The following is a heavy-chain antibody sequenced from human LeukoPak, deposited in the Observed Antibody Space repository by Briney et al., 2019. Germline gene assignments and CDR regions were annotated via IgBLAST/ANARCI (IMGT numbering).Heavy chain of an antibody. J-gene: IGHJ5*02. V-gene: IGHV3-7*01. Sequence: GGSLRLSCAASGFSFSYYWMSWVRQAPGKGLDWVANIKQDGSEKDYVDSVKGRFTVSRDNAKNSLYLQMNSLRDEGTAVYYCARGRNWFDPWGQGTLVTVSS. CDR2: IKQDGSEK. CDR1: GFSFSYYW. CDR3: ARGRNWFDP.